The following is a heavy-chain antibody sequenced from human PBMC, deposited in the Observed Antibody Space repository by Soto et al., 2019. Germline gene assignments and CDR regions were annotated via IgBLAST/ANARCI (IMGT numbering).Heavy chain of an antibody. CDR3: ARDLVPSITIFGVVIHYGMDV. V-gene: IGHV3-21*01. CDR2: ISSSSSYI. Sequence: PGGSLRLSCAASGFTFSSYSMNWARQAPGEGLEWVSSISSSSSYIYYADSVKGRFTISRDNAKNSLYLQMNSLRAEDTAVYYCARDLVPSITIFGVVIHYGMDVWGQGTTVTVSS. J-gene: IGHJ6*02. D-gene: IGHD3-3*01. CDR1: GFTFSSYS.